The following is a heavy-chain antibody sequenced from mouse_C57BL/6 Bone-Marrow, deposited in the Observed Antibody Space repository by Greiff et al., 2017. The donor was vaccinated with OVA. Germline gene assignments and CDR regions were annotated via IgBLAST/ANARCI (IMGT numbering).Heavy chain of an antibody. Sequence: EVKLVESGGGLVKPGGSLKLSCAASGFTFSSYAMSWVRQTPEKRLEWVATISDGGSYTYYPDNVKGRVTISRDNAKNNLYLQMSNLKSEDTAMYYCARSYYGNGYAMDYWGQGTSVTVSS. CDR2: ISDGGSYT. D-gene: IGHD2-1*01. V-gene: IGHV5-4*03. CDR3: ARSYYGNGYAMDY. J-gene: IGHJ4*01. CDR1: GFTFSSYA.